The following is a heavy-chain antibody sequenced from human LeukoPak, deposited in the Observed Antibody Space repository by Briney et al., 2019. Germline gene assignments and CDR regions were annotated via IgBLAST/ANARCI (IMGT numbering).Heavy chain of an antibody. CDR1: GFTFSSYG. CDR3: TKLIWFGELAPPHYYMDV. V-gene: IGHV3-23*01. Sequence: PGGSLRLSCAASGFTFSSYGMSWVRQAPGKGLEWVSAISGSGGSRYYADSVKGRFTISRDNSKNTLYLQMNSLRAEDTAVYYCTKLIWFGELAPPHYYMDVWGKGTTVTISS. CDR2: ISGSGGSR. J-gene: IGHJ6*03. D-gene: IGHD3-10*01.